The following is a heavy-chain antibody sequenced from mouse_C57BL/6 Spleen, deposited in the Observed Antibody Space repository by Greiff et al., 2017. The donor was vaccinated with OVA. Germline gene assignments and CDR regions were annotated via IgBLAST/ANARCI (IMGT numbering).Heavy chain of an antibody. V-gene: IGHV1-22*01. J-gene: IGHJ2*01. CDR1: GYTFTDYN. Sequence: DVQLVESGPELVKPGASVKMSCKASGYTFTDYNMHWVKQSHGKSLEWIGYINPNNGGTSYNQKFKGKATLTVNKSSSTAYMELRSLTSEDSAVYYCASTGSKYYFDYWGQGTTLTVSS. D-gene: IGHD4-1*02. CDR2: INPNNGGT. CDR3: ASTGSKYYFDY.